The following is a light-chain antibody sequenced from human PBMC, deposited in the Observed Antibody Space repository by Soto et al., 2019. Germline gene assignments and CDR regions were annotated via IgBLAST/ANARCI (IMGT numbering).Light chain of an antibody. CDR3: SSYTSSSTLL. V-gene: IGLV2-14*01. J-gene: IGLJ1*01. CDR1: SSDVGDYNY. CDR2: EVT. Sequence: VLTQPASVSGSPGQSITISCTGTSSDVGDYNYVSWYQQYPGKAPKLMIHEVTNRPSGVSNRFSGSKSGNTASLTISGLRAEDEADYYCSSYTSSSTLLFGNGTKVTVL.